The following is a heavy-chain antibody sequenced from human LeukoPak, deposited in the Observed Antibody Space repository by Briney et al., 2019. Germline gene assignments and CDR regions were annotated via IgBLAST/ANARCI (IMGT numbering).Heavy chain of an antibody. J-gene: IGHJ4*02. CDR3: ARARMVGGTTYYFAY. CDR1: GFTFRDYG. Sequence: PGRSLRLSCAASGFTFRDYGMHWVRQAPGKGLEWVALIWYDGTTKDYADSVKGRFTISRDNSKNTLYPQMNSLRAEDTAVYYCARARMVGGTTYYFAYWGQGTLVTVSS. V-gene: IGHV3-33*01. CDR2: IWYDGTTK. D-gene: IGHD1-26*01.